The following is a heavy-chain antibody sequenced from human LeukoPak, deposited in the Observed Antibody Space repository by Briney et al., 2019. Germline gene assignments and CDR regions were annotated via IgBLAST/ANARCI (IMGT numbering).Heavy chain of an antibody. CDR1: GGTFSSYA. CDR2: IIPIFGTA. CDR3: AGAAFQYSSSREETFDY. J-gene: IGHJ4*02. Sequence: SVKVSCKASGGTFSSYAISWVRQAPGQGLEWMGGIIPIFGTANYAQKFQGRVTITMDESTSTAYMELSSLRSEDTAVYYCAGAAFQYSSSREETFDYWGQGTLVTVSS. D-gene: IGHD6-6*01. V-gene: IGHV1-69*05.